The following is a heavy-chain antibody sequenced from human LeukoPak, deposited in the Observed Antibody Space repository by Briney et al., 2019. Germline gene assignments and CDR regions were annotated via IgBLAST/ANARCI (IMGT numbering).Heavy chain of an antibody. CDR3: ARVRYKRWFDP. J-gene: IGHJ5*02. V-gene: IGHV4-30-2*01. CDR2: IYHSGST. D-gene: IGHD1-14*01. CDR1: GGSISSGGYS. Sequence: PSQTLSLTCAVSGGSISSGGYSWSWIRQPPGKGLEWIGYIYHSGSTYYNPSLKSRVTISVDRSKNQFSLKLSSVTAADTAVYYCARVRYKRWFDPWGQGTLVTVSS.